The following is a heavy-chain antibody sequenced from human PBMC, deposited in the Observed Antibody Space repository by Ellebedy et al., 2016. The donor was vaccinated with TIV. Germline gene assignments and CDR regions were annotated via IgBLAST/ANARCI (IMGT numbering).Heavy chain of an antibody. Sequence: PGGSLRLSCAASGFRFSSYGMHWVRQAPGKGLEWGAVIWYEGGSKYYADAVKGRFTISRDNSKNKLYLQMNSLRVEDTAVYYCAGEHDVLTGHNGIDIWGQGTMVIVSS. CDR1: GFRFSSYG. J-gene: IGHJ3*02. CDR3: AGEHDVLTGHNGIDI. CDR2: IWYEGGSK. D-gene: IGHD3-9*01. V-gene: IGHV3-33*01.